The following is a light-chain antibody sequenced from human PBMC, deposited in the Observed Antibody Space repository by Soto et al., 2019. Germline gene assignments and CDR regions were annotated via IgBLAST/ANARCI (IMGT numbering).Light chain of an antibody. Sequence: QPVLTQPPSASGTPGQRVTISCSGSSSNIGSNYVFWYQHLPGTAPKLLIYRNNQRPSVVPDRFSGSKSGTSASLAISGPRSADETDYYCAAWDDSLSGVVFGGGTKLTVL. CDR2: RNN. V-gene: IGLV1-47*01. CDR3: AAWDDSLSGVV. CDR1: SSNIGSNY. J-gene: IGLJ2*01.